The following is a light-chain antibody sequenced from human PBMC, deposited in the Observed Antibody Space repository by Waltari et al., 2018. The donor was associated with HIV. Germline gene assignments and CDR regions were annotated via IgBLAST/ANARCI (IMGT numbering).Light chain of an antibody. J-gene: IGLJ2*01. V-gene: IGLV2-14*01. Sequence: QSALTQPASVSGSPGQSITISCTGSSRDVGAYNFVSWYQQHPGQTPKLIIYEVSNRPSGVSYRFSGSKSVNTASLTISGLQADDEADYYCSSYTNRATLLFGGGTRLTVL. CDR3: SSYTNRATLL. CDR1: SRDVGAYNF. CDR2: EVS.